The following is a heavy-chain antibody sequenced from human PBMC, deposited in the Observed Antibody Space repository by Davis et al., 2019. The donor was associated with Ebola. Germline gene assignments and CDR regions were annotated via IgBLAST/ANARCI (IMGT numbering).Heavy chain of an antibody. D-gene: IGHD4-17*01. V-gene: IGHV3-23*01. CDR3: TTYYGDNEDV. Sequence: GESLKISCTASGFTFGDYAMSWVRQAPGKGLEWVSTTSSGGSTTYYADSVKGRFTISRDDSKNTAYLQMNSLKTEDTAVYYCTTYYGDNEDVWGQGTTVTVSS. CDR2: TSSGGSTT. CDR1: GFTFGDYA. J-gene: IGHJ6*02.